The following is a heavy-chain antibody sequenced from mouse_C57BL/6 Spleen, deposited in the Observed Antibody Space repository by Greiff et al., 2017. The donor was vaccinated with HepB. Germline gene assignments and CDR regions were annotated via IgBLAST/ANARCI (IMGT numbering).Heavy chain of an antibody. CDR3: ARERNYDAMDY. V-gene: IGHV1-22*01. Sequence: EVQRVESGPELVKPGASVKMSCKASGYTFTDYNMHWVKQSHGKSLEWIGYINPNNGGTSYNQKFKGKATLTVNKSSSTAYMELRSLTSEDSAVYYCARERNYDAMDYWGQGTSVTVSS. CDR1: GYTFTDYN. J-gene: IGHJ4*01. CDR2: INPNNGGT.